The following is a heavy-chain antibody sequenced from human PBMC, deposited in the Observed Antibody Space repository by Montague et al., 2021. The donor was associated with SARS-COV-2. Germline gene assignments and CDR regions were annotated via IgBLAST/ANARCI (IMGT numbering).Heavy chain of an antibody. D-gene: IGHD3-22*01. CDR3: ARLPYFYDSTNAFDI. CDR2: IFYSGST. CDR1: GGSISSSSYY. Sequence: SETLSPTYTVSGGSISSSSYYWGWIRQPPGKGLEWIGYIFYSGSTYYNTSLKSRVTISVDTSKNQFSLRLSSVTAADTSVYYCARLPYFYDSTNAFDIWGQGTMVTVSS. V-gene: IGHV4-39*01. J-gene: IGHJ3*02.